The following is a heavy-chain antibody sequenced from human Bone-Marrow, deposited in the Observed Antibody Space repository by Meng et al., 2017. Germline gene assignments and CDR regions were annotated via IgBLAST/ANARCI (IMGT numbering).Heavy chain of an antibody. V-gene: IGHV3-30*01. Sequence: GESLKISCTASGFTFSNYWMSWVRQAPGKGLEWVAVISYDGSNKYYADSVKGRFTISRDNSKNTLYLQMNSLRAEDTAVYYCARERCGGDCFTGSFDYWGQGTLVTVSS. J-gene: IGHJ4*02. CDR3: ARERCGGDCFTGSFDY. CDR2: ISYDGSNK. D-gene: IGHD2-21*02. CDR1: GFTFSNYW.